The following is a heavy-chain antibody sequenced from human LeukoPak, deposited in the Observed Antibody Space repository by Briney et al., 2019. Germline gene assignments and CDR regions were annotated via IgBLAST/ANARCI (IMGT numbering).Heavy chain of an antibody. V-gene: IGHV4-34*01. Sequence: SETLSLTCAVYGGSFSGYYWSWIRQPPGKGLEWIGEINHSGSTNYNPPLKSRVTISVDTSKNQFSLKLSSVTAADTAVYYCARARCSGGSCYLRNYYGMDVWGQGTTVTVSS. J-gene: IGHJ6*02. CDR1: GGSFSGYY. CDR2: INHSGST. D-gene: IGHD2-15*01. CDR3: ARARCSGGSCYLRNYYGMDV.